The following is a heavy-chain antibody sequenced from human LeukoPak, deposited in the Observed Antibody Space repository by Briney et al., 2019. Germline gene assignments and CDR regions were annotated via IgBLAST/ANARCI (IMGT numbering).Heavy chain of an antibody. CDR2: LSNSGNI. Sequence: SETLSLTCTVSGDSITDYYCSWIRQPPGRGLEWIGFLSNSGNINHNPSLKSRVTISIDTSKNQFYLKLSSVTAADTAVYYCARYRHHNWFDPWGQGTLVTVSS. J-gene: IGHJ5*02. CDR3: ARYRHHNWFDP. CDR1: GDSITDYY. V-gene: IGHV4-59*08.